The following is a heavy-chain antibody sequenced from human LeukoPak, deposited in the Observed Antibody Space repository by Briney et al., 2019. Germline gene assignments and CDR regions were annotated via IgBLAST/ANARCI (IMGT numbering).Heavy chain of an antibody. CDR3: ARVGGLVPAAGYYFDY. D-gene: IGHD2-2*01. V-gene: IGHV4-59*11. Sequence: SETLSLTCTVSGGSISSHYWSWIRQPPGKGLEWIGYIYYSGSTNYNPSLKSRVTISVDTSKNQFSLKLNSVTAADTAVYYCARVGGLVPAAGYYFDYWGQGTLVTVSS. CDR2: IYYSGST. CDR1: GGSISSHY. J-gene: IGHJ4*02.